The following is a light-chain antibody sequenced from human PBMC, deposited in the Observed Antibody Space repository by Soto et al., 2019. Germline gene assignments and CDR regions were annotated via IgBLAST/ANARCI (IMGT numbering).Light chain of an antibody. J-gene: IGLJ1*01. V-gene: IGLV2-8*01. CDR2: EVV. Sequence: QSALTQPPSASGSPGQSVTISCTGTKNDIGVYDFVSWYQHHPGKAPRLIIYEVVQRPSGVPDRFSGSKSGNTASLTVSGLQAEDEADYYCCSYTSTGTLYVFGTGTKLTVL. CDR1: KNDIGVYDF. CDR3: CSYTSTGTLYV.